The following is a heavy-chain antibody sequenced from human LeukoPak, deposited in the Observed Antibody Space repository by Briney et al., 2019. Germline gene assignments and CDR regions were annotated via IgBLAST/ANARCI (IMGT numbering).Heavy chain of an antibody. CDR2: IIPIFGTA. D-gene: IGHD6-6*01. Sequence: GASVKVSCKASGGTFSSYAISWVRQAPGQGLEWMGGIIPIFGTANYAQKFQGRVTITADESTSTAYMELRSLRSDDTAVYYCARDRGSSPMFDYWGQGTLVTVSS. V-gene: IGHV1-69*13. CDR3: ARDRGSSPMFDY. J-gene: IGHJ4*02. CDR1: GGTFSSYA.